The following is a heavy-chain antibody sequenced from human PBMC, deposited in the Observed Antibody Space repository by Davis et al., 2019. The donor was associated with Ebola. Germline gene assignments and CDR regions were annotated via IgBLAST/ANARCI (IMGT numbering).Heavy chain of an antibody. J-gene: IGHJ6*02. D-gene: IGHD4-17*01. CDR2: IIGIFGTT. Sequence: SVKVSCKASGGTFGNFDINWVRQAPGQGLEWMGGIIGIFGTTNYAQKFQGRVTITADKSTSTAFMELSSLRFEDTAMYYCARASSTVTLAPDYYGMDVWGQGTTVTVSS. CDR3: ARASSTVTLAPDYYGMDV. V-gene: IGHV1-69*06. CDR1: GGTFGNFD.